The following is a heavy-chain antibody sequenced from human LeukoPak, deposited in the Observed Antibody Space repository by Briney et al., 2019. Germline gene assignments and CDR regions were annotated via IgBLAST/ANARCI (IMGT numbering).Heavy chain of an antibody. J-gene: IGHJ4*02. Sequence: PGRSLRLSCAASGFTFSNYGMHWVRQAPGKGLEWVAVISYDGSDKFYADSVKGRFTISRDSSKNTLYLQMSSLRAEDTALYYCAKTLGSLAVAGGLDFWGQGTLVTVSS. D-gene: IGHD6-19*01. CDR3: AKTLGSLAVAGGLDF. V-gene: IGHV3-30*18. CDR1: GFTFSNYG. CDR2: ISYDGSDK.